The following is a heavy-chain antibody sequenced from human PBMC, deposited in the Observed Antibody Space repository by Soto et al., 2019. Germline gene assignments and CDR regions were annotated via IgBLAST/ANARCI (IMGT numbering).Heavy chain of an antibody. CDR3: ANDEGVGGTLGLFDY. V-gene: IGHV3-30*18. CDR2: MSSDGSKI. CDR1: GFDFTYYA. D-gene: IGHD1-26*01. Sequence: QVQLVESGGGAVQPGESLRLSCVASGFDFTYYAMHWVRQAPGKGLESVAVMSSDGSKIHHTDSVKGRFTISRDNSKNTLHLQMNRQRKEDTAVYYCANDEGVGGTLGLFDYWGQGTLVSVSS. J-gene: IGHJ4*02.